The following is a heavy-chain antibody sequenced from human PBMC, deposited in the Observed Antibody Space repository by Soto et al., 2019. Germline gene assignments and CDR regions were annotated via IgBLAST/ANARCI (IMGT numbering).Heavy chain of an antibody. J-gene: IGHJ4*02. V-gene: IGHV4-39*01. CDR1: GGSISSSSYY. D-gene: IGHD3-10*01. CDR2: IYYSGNT. Sequence: SETLSLTCTVSGGSISSSSYYWGWIRQPPGKGLEWIGSIYYSGNTYYNPSLKSRVTISVDTAKNQFSLKLSSVTAADTAVYYCARQYYFGSGSYSNRPFDFWGQGTLVTVSS. CDR3: ARQYYFGSGSYSNRPFDF.